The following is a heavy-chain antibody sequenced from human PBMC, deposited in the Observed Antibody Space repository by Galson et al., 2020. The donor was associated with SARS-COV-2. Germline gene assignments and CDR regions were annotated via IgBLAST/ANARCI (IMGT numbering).Heavy chain of an antibody. V-gene: IGHV4-4*02. CDR1: GGSISSSNW. J-gene: IGHJ6*03. Sequence: SETLSLTCAVSGGSISSSNWWSWVRQPPGKGLEWIWEIYHSGSTNYNPSLKSRVTISVDKSKNQFSLKLSSVTAADTAVYYCAREPREWLVINYYYMDVWGKGTTVTVSS. D-gene: IGHD6-19*01. CDR2: IYHSGST. CDR3: AREPREWLVINYYYMDV.